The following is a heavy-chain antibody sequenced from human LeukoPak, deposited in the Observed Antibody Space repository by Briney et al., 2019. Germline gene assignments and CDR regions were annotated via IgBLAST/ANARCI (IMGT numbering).Heavy chain of an antibody. CDR3: ARGDTAIDY. Sequence: GGSLRLSCAASGFTFSSYSMNWVRQAPGKGLEWVSYISSGSTTIYYADSVKGRFTISRDNARKSLYLQMNSLGDEDTAVYYGARGDTAIDYWGQGTLVTVSS. J-gene: IGHJ4*02. D-gene: IGHD5-18*01. CDR1: GFTFSSYS. V-gene: IGHV3-48*02. CDR2: ISSGSTTI.